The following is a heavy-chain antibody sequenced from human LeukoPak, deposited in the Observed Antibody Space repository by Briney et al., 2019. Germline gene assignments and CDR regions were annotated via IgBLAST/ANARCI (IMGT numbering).Heavy chain of an antibody. J-gene: IGHJ6*02. D-gene: IGHD2-2*01. CDR1: GFTFSTYG. CDR3: AKDFVVVPAAMTSLYYYYYGMDV. CDR2: ISYDGSNK. V-gene: IGHV3-30*18. Sequence: GGSLRLSCAASGFTFSTYGMHWVRQAPGKGLEWVAVISYDGSNKYYADSVKGRFTISRDNSKNTLYLQMNSLRAEDTAVYYCAKDFVVVPAAMTSLYYYYYGMDVWGQGTTVTVSS.